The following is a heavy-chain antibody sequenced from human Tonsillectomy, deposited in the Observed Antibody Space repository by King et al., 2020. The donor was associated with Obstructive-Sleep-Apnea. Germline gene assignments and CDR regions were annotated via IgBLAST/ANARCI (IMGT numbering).Heavy chain of an antibody. CDR2: IHYSGST. D-gene: IGHD3-10*01. Sequence: QLQESGPGLVKPSETLSLTCTVSGGSISTSSYYWGWIRQPPGKALEWIGNIHYSGSTSYNPSLKSRVTISVDTSKKQFSLTLSSVTAADTAVYYCARYPDGSGRPLVGDAFDIWGQGTMVTVSS. CDR1: GGSISTSSYY. J-gene: IGHJ3*02. CDR3: ARYPDGSGRPLVGDAFDI. V-gene: IGHV4-39*07.